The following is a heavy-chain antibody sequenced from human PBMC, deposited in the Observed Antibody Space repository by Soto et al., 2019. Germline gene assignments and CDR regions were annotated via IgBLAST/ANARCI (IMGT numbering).Heavy chain of an antibody. CDR2: ISPNNGTT. V-gene: IGHV1-18*01. J-gene: IGHJ6*02. D-gene: IGHD2-2*01. Sequence: ASVKVSCKASGGTFSSYAISWVRQAPGQGLEWMGWISPNNGTTNYAQKLQGRVTMTTDTSTSTAYMELRSLRSDDTAVYYCARGSTRYYYGMDVWGQGTTVTVSS. CDR1: GGTFSSYA. CDR3: ARGSTRYYYGMDV.